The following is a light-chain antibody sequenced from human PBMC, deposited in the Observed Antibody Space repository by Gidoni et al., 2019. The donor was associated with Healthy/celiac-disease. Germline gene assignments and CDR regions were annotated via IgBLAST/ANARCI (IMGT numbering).Light chain of an antibody. Sequence: PSPLSASVGDRVTITCRASQSISSYLNWYQQKPGKAPKLLIYAASSLQSGVPSRFSGSGSGTDFTLTISSLQPEDFATYYCQQSYSTPGTFGQGTKLEIK. J-gene: IGKJ2*02. CDR3: QQSYSTPGT. CDR2: AAS. CDR1: QSISSY. V-gene: IGKV1-39*01.